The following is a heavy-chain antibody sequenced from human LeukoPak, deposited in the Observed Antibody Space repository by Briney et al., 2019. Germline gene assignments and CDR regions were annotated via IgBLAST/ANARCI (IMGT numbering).Heavy chain of an antibody. Sequence: GGSLRLSCAASGFTFSSYSMNWVRQAPGKGLEWVSYISSSSSTIYYADPVKGRFTISRDNAKNSLYLQMNSLRAEDTAVYYCARSTVGAPHWGQGTLVTVSS. CDR3: ARSTVGAPH. D-gene: IGHD1-26*01. J-gene: IGHJ4*02. V-gene: IGHV3-48*01. CDR1: GFTFSSYS. CDR2: ISSSSSTI.